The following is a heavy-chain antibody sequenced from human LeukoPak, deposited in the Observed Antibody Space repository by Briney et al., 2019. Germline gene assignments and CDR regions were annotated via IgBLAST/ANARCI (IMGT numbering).Heavy chain of an antibody. CDR3: AREFGYSYGYFRGYQIDY. CDR2: IYHSGST. Sequence: SETLSLTCTVSGYSISSGYYWGWIRQPPGKGLEWIGSIYHSGSTYYNPSLKSRVTISVDTSKNQFSLKLSSVTAADTAVYYCAREFGYSYGYFRGYQIDYWGQGTLVTVSS. D-gene: IGHD5-18*01. V-gene: IGHV4-38-2*02. CDR1: GYSISSGYY. J-gene: IGHJ4*02.